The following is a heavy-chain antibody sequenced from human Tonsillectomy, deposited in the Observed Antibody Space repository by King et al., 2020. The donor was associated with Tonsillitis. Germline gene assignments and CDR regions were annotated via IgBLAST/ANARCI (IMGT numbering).Heavy chain of an antibody. CDR1: GGSIGSYY. CDR3: ARPYGDYPNDAFDI. Sequence: QLQESGPGLVKPSETLSLTCTVSGGSIGSYYWSWIRQPPGKGLEWIGYIYYSGSTNYNPSLKSRVTISVDTSKNQFSLKLTSVTAADTAVYYCARPYGDYPNDAFDIWDQGTMVTVSS. V-gene: IGHV4-59*08. D-gene: IGHD4-17*01. J-gene: IGHJ3*02. CDR2: IYYSGST.